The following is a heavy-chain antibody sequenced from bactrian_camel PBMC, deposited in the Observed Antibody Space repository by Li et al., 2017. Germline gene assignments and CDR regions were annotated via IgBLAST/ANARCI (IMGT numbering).Heavy chain of an antibody. CDR2: IDRGDNT. J-gene: IGHJ4*01. D-gene: IGHD1*01. V-gene: IGHV3S57*01. CDR1: ARPDKKYC. Sequence: HVQLVESGGGTVQAGGSLRLSCSTSARPDKKYCTGWFRQTPGKDREGVATIDRGDNTNYADSVKGRFTISKDNAKNTLYLQMNSLKPEDGGMFYCAADPSVGSWCDPGETEYNYWGHGTQVTVS. CDR3: AADPSVGSWCDPGETEYNY.